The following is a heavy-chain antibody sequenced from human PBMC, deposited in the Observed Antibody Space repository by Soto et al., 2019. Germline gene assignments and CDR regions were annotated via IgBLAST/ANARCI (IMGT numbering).Heavy chain of an antibody. Sequence: PSATLSLTCTASGCSITSSYWSWIRRPPGKGLEWIAYIYDTGISGYTPSTSYNPSLKSRVTMSVDTSKSQFSLKLTSVTAADTAVXYCARGEDAFFYYGLDVWGQGITVTVSS. CDR3: ARGEDAFFYYGLDV. CDR2: IYDTGISGYTPST. CDR1: GCSITSSY. V-gene: IGHV4-59*01. J-gene: IGHJ6*02.